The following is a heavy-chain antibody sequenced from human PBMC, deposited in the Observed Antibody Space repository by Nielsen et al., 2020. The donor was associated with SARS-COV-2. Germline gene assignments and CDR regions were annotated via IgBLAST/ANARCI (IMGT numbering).Heavy chain of an antibody. J-gene: IGHJ6*02. CDR2: IWRDGTTT. Sequence: GGSLRLSCTTSGFTLSSYGMHWVRQAPGKGLEWVAAIWRDGTTTHYAESVKGRFTISRDNAKNSLYLQMNSLRAEDTALYYCANSGGMDVWGQGTTVTVSS. CDR3: ANSGGMDV. D-gene: IGHD3-10*01. CDR1: GFTLSSYG. V-gene: IGHV3-33*03.